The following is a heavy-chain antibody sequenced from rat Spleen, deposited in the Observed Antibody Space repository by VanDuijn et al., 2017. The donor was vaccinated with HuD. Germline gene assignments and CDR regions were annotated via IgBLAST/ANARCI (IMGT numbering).Heavy chain of an antibody. Sequence: EVQLVESGGGLVQPGRSLKLSCAASGFTFINYGMAWVRQAPTRGLEWVAAISYDGSRTYYRDSVKGRFTISRDNAKSTLYLQMDSLRSEDTATYYCTRRYYYSGLRDFDYWGQGVMVTVSS. J-gene: IGHJ2*01. CDR2: ISYDGSRT. CDR3: TRRYYYSGLRDFDY. CDR1: GFTFINYG. D-gene: IGHD1-1*01. V-gene: IGHV5-29*01.